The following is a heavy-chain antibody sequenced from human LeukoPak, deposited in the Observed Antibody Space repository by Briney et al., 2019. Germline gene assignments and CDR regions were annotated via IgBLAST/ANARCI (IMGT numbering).Heavy chain of an antibody. Sequence: GRSLRLSCAASGFTFSSYGMHWVRQAPGKGLEWVAVISYDGSNKYYADSVKGRFTISRDNSKNTLYLQMNSLRAEDTAVYYCAKQSVSSGYESDYFDYWGQGTLVTVSS. CDR3: AKQSVSSGYESDYFDY. CDR2: ISYDGSNK. CDR1: GFTFSSYG. J-gene: IGHJ4*02. D-gene: IGHD3-22*01. V-gene: IGHV3-30*18.